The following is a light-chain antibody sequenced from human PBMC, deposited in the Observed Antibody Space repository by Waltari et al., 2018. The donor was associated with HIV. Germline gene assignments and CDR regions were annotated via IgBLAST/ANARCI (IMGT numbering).Light chain of an antibody. Sequence: QSALTQPPSASGSPGQSVTISCTGTSSDVGAYNYVSWFQQHPGKAPKLMIYDVTKRPSGVPDRFSGSNSGNTASRTVSGLQAEDEADYYCASQAGSKDVFGGGTRLTVL. CDR1: SSDVGAYNY. V-gene: IGLV2-8*01. J-gene: IGLJ2*01. CDR3: ASQAGSKDV. CDR2: DVT.